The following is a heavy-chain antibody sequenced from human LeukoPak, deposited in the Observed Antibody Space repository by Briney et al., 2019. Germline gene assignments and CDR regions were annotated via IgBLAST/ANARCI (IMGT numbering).Heavy chain of an antibody. CDR2: MNPNSGNT. D-gene: IGHD6-19*01. J-gene: IGHJ5*02. V-gene: IGHV1-8*01. Sequence: GASVKVSCKSSVYTFTSYDINWVRQATGQGLAWMGWMNPNSGNTGYAQKFQGRVTMTRNTSISTAYMELSSLRSEDTAVYYCARGGRVAAGLAGWSDPWGQGTLVTVSS. CDR1: VYTFTSYD. CDR3: ARGGRVAAGLAGWSDP.